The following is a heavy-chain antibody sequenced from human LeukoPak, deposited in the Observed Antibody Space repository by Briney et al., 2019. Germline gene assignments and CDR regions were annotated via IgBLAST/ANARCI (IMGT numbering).Heavy chain of an antibody. Sequence: PGGSLRLSCAASGFTFSSYSMNWVRQAPGKGLEWVANIKQDGSEKYYVDSVKGRFTISRDNAKNSLYLQMNSLRAEDTAVYYCARFRTTVTTFSDYWGQGTLVTVSS. CDR3: ARFRTTVTTFSDY. CDR2: IKQDGSEK. CDR1: GFTFSSYS. V-gene: IGHV3-7*01. D-gene: IGHD4-17*01. J-gene: IGHJ4*02.